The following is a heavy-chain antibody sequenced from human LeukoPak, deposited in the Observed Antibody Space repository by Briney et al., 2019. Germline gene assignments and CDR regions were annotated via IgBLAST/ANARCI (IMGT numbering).Heavy chain of an antibody. CDR1: GYTFTSHY. Sequence: ASVKVSCKASGYTFTSHYMHWVRQAPGQGLEWMGIINPSGGSTSYAQKFQGRVSMTRDTSTSTVYMELSSLRSEDTAVYYCARERIVARISNLDSSGCDYWGQGTLVTVSP. CDR3: ARERIVARISNLDSSGCDY. V-gene: IGHV1-46*01. J-gene: IGHJ4*02. CDR2: INPSGGST. D-gene: IGHD6-19*01.